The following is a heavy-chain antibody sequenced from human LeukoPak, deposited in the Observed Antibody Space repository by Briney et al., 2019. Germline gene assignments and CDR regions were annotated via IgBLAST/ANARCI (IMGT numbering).Heavy chain of an antibody. CDR2: ISSSSSYI. CDR3: ARALSVVVVVAATEALDY. D-gene: IGHD2-15*01. Sequence: GGSLRLSCAASGFTFSSYSMHWVRQAPGKGLEWVSSISSSSSYIYYADSVKGRFTISRDNAKNSLYLQMNSLRAEDTAVYYCARALSVVVVVAATEALDYWGQGTLVTVSS. V-gene: IGHV3-21*01. CDR1: GFTFSSYS. J-gene: IGHJ4*02.